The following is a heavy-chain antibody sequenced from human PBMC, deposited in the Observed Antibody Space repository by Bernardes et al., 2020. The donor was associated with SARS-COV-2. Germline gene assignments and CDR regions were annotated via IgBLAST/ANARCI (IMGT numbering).Heavy chain of an antibody. V-gene: IGHV4-31*03. J-gene: IGHJ4*02. CDR3: TRSHGGY. CDR1: GGSISSGGYY. CDR2: LSYSGST. Sequence: SETLSLTCTVSGGSISSGGYYWNWIRQHPGKGLEWIGFLSYSGSTYYNPSLKSRLTMSVDTSENQFSLKLSSVTAADTAVYYCTRSHGGYWGQGTLVTVSS.